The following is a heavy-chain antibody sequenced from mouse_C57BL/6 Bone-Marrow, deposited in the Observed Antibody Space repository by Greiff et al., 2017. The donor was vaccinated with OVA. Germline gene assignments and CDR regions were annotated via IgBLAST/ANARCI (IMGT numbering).Heavy chain of an antibody. CDR2: IDPETGGT. CDR1: GYTFTDYE. V-gene: IGHV1-15*01. J-gene: IGHJ4*01. D-gene: IGHD2-5*01. CDR3: TRGYSNYYAMDY. Sequence: QVQLQQSGAELVRPGASVTLSCKASGYTFTDYEMHWVKQTPVHGLEWIGAIDPETGGTASNQKFKGKAILTADKSSRAAYMELRSLTSEDSAVYYCTRGYSNYYAMDYWGQGTSVTVSS.